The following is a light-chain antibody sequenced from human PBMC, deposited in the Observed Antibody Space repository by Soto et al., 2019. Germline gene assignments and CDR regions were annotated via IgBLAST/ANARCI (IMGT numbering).Light chain of an antibody. CDR2: DAS. CDR1: QDISDF. Sequence: DIQMTQSPSSLSASVGDRVTITCRASQDISDFLAWYQQRPGKIPNLLVYDASTLPSGVPTRFSGSGSGTHFTLTISSLQPEDVASYYCQEYHSLLYTFGQGTKVEIK. V-gene: IGKV1-27*01. CDR3: QEYHSLLYT. J-gene: IGKJ2*01.